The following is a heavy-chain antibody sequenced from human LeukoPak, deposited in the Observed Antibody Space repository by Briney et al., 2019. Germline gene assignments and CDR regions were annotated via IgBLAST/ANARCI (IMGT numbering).Heavy chain of an antibody. V-gene: IGHV3-15*01. D-gene: IGHD3-22*01. CDR3: TTGNDSSGYYYGEYFQH. CDR2: IKSKTDGGTT. J-gene: IGHJ1*01. Sequence: PGGSLRLSCAASGFTFSNAWMSWVRQAPGKGLEWVGRIKSKTDGGTTDYAARVKGRFTITRDDSKNTLYLQMNSLKTEDTAVYYCTTGNDSSGYYYGEYFQHWGQGTLVTVSS. CDR1: GFTFSNAW.